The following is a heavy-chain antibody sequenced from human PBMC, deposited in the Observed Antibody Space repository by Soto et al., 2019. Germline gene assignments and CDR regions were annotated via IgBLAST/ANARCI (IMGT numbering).Heavy chain of an antibody. V-gene: IGHV3-48*02. CDR2: ISDSGSDA. Sequence: EVQLVESGGGLLQAGGSLRLSCAASGFTFSSYGMNWVRQPPGKGLEWVSYISDSGSDAHYADFVKGLFTISRDNAKNSLYLQMNSRSDEDTAVYYRASDENGDSDFGYWGQGTLVTVSS. D-gene: IGHD2-21*02. J-gene: IGHJ4*02. CDR1: GFTFSSYG. CDR3: ASDENGDSDFGY.